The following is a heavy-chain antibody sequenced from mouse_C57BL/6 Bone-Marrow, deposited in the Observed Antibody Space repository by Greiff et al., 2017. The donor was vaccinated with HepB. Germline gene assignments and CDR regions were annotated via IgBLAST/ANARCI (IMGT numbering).Heavy chain of an antibody. J-gene: IGHJ4*01. CDR2: IDPANGNT. Sequence: EVQLQQSVAELVRPGASVKLSCTASGFNIKNTYMHWVKQRPEQGLEWIGRIDPANGNTKYAPKFQGKATITADTSSNTAYLQLSSLTSEDTAIYYCARGGVLYYGSSPFAMDYWGQGTSVTVSS. CDR1: GFNIKNTY. CDR3: ARGGVLYYGSSPFAMDY. D-gene: IGHD1-1*01. V-gene: IGHV14-3*01.